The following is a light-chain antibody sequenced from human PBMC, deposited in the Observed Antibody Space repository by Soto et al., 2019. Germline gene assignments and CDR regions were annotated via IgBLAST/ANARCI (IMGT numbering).Light chain of an antibody. CDR3: SSHAVSKNYV. J-gene: IGLJ1*01. V-gene: IGLV2-8*01. CDR2: EVS. CDR1: SSDVGGYNY. Sequence: QSALTQPPSASGSPGQSVTISCTGTSSDVGGYNYVSWYQQHPGKAPKLIIYEVSKRPSGVPDRFSGSKSGNTASLTVSGLQAEDEADYYCSSHAVSKNYVFGTGTKLTVL.